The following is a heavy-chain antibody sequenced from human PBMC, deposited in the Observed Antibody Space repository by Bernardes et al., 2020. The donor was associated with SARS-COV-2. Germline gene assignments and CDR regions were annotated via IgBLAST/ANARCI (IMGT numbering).Heavy chain of an antibody. CDR1: GNSISSSYY. D-gene: IGHD6-19*01. Sequence: SETLSLTCAVSGNSISSSYYWGCIRQTPGKGLEWIGTIYHSGSTYYNPSLKSRVSMSVDTSKNQLSLNLSSVTAADTAVYYCTRSSGIAGAEVDYWSPGTLVTVSS. CDR2: IYHSGST. CDR3: TRSSGIAGAEVDY. J-gene: IGHJ4*02. V-gene: IGHV4-38-2*01.